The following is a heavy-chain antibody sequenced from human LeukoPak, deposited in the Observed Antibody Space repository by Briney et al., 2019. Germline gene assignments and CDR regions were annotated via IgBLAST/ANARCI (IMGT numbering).Heavy chain of an antibody. CDR3: ARDKFGGSSSLIDY. D-gene: IGHD6-13*01. CDR2: IWYDGSNK. Sequence: PGGSLRLSCAASGFIFNTYGMHWVRQAPGKGLEWVAVIWYDGSNKFYADSVKGRFTISRDNSKNTLYLQMNSLRVEDTAVYYCARDKFGGSSSLIDYWGQGTLVTVSS. V-gene: IGHV3-33*01. J-gene: IGHJ4*02. CDR1: GFIFNTYG.